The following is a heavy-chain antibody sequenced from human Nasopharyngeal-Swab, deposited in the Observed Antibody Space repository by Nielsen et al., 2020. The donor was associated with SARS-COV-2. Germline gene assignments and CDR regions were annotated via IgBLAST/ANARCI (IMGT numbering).Heavy chain of an antibody. D-gene: IGHD2-15*01. CDR1: GFTFSDYY. CDR3: ARAHFDVMLHENWFDP. J-gene: IGHJ5*02. V-gene: IGHV3-11*06. Sequence: GESLKISCTASGFTFSDYYMSWIRQAPGKGLEWVSHISSSSSYTNYADSVKGRFTISRDNAKNSLYLQMNSLRAEDTAVYYCARAHFDVMLHENWFDPWGPGILVTVSS. CDR2: ISSSSSYT.